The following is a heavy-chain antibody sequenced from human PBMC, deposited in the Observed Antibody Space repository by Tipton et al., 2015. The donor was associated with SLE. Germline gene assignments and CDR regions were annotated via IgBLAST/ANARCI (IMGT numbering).Heavy chain of an antibody. CDR1: GGSISSSSYY. CDR2: IYYSGST. CDR3: ARHPYSCGWYWFDP. D-gene: IGHD6-19*01. J-gene: IGHJ5*02. Sequence: TLSLTCTVSGGSISSSSYYWGWIRQPPGKGLEWIGSIYYSGSTYYNPSLKSRVTISVDTSKNQFSLKLSSVTAADTAVYYCARHPYSCGWYWFDPWGQGTLVTVSS. V-gene: IGHV4-39*07.